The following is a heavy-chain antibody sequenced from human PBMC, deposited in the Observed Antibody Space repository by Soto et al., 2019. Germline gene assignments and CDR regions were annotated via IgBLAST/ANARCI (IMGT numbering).Heavy chain of an antibody. J-gene: IGHJ4*02. Sequence: EVQLVESGGGLVQPGGSLRLSCSASEFPVSTTYMSWVRQAPGKGLECVSIIFANDNTYYRDSVKGRFTISRRNSRSTLYLQMNSLGPEDTAVYYCVRDLGDGYKSAWGQGTLVTVSS. CDR3: VRDLGDGYKSA. CDR2: IFANDNT. D-gene: IGHD5-12*01. CDR1: EFPVSTTY. V-gene: IGHV3-53*04.